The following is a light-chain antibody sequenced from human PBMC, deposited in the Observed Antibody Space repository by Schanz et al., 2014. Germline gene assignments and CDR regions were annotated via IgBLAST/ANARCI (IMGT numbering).Light chain of an antibody. CDR2: DVN. Sequence: QSVLTQPRSVSGSPGQSVTISCTGTSSDVGGYNYVSWYQQHPGKAPRLMIYDVNMRPSGVPDRFSGSKSGNTASLTISGLQAEDEADYYCCSYAGSYYVFGTGTKLTVL. V-gene: IGLV2-11*01. CDR3: CSYAGSYYV. CDR1: SSDVGGYNY. J-gene: IGLJ1*01.